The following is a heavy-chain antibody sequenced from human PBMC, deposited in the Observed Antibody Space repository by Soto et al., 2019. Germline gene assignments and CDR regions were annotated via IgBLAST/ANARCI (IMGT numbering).Heavy chain of an antibody. D-gene: IGHD3-10*01. CDR2: IIPIFGTA. CDR1: GGTFSSYA. J-gene: IGHJ3*02. V-gene: IGHV1-69*06. Sequence: GASVKVSCKASGGTFSSYAISWVRQAPGQGLEWMGGIIPIFGTANYAQKFQGRVTITADKSTSTAYMELSSLRSEDTAVYYCARDKITMVRGVTYDAFDIWGQGTMVTVSS. CDR3: ARDKITMVRGVTYDAFDI.